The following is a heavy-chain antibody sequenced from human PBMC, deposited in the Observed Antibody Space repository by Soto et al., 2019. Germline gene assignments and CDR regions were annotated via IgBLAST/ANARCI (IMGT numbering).Heavy chain of an antibody. V-gene: IGHV4-31*03. J-gene: IGHJ4*02. CDR3: ARIDSSGYYYGYYFDY. CDR2: IYYSGST. CDR1: GGSISSGGYY. D-gene: IGHD3-22*01. Sequence: PSETLSLTCTVSGGSISSGGYYWSWIRQHPGKGLEWIGYIYYSGSTYYNPSLKSRVTISVDTSKNQFSLKLSSVTAADTAVYYSARIDSSGYYYGYYFDYWGQGTLVTDX.